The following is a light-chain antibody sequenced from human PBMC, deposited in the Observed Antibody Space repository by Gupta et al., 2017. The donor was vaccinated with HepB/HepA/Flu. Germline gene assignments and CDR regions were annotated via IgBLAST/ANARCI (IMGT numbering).Light chain of an antibody. CDR2: AVS. CDR3: SSFTSTSSLAV. J-gene: IGLJ3*02. CDR1: SSDV. V-gene: IGLV2-14*01. Sequence: QSALTQPASVSGSPGQSLTISCTGTSSDVSWYQQHPGKAPKLMIYAVSNRPARVSYRFSGSKSGDTASLTISGLQAEDEADYYCSSFTSTSSLAVFGGGTKLTVL.